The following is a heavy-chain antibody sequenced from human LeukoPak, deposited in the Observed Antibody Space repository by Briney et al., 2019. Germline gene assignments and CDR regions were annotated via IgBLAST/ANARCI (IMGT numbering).Heavy chain of an antibody. J-gene: IGHJ5*02. V-gene: IGHV3-48*01. CDR2: IISSSSTI. Sequence: VGSLRLSCAASGFTFSSYSMNWVRQAPGKGLEWVSYIISSSSTIYYADPVKGRFTISRDNAKNSLYLQMNSLRAEDTAVYYCASDSGSYKGHWLDPWGQGTLVTVSS. CDR3: ASDSGSYKGHWLDP. D-gene: IGHD1-26*01. CDR1: GFTFSSYS.